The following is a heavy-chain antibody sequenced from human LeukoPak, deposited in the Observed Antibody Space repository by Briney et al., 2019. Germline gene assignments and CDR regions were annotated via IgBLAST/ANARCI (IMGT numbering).Heavy chain of an antibody. V-gene: IGHV1-69*13. CDR2: IIPIFGTA. J-gene: IGHJ6*02. CDR1: VGTFSSDA. D-gene: IGHD2-8*01. Sequence: ASVKVSCKASVGTFSSDAISWVRQAPGHGREWMGGIIPIFGTANYAQKSQGRVTITADESTSTAYMELSSLRSEDTAVYYCARPHCTNGVCHHNYYYYGMDVWGQGTTVTVSS. CDR3: ARPHCTNGVCHHNYYYYGMDV.